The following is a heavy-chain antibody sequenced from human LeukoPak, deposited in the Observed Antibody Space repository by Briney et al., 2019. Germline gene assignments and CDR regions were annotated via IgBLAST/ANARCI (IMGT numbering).Heavy chain of an antibody. V-gene: IGHV3-21*01. Sequence: GGSLRLSCAASGFIFNTYSMNWVRQAPGKGLEWASSISSTTSYIFYADSVKGGITIFRDNAKNSLYLQLPSLRAEDTAVYYCARPLSSGSPQGLPTSPHLDYWGQGTLVTVSS. CDR1: GFIFNTYS. D-gene: IGHD3-10*01. J-gene: IGHJ4*02. CDR2: ISSTTSYI. CDR3: ARPLSSGSPQGLPTSPHLDY.